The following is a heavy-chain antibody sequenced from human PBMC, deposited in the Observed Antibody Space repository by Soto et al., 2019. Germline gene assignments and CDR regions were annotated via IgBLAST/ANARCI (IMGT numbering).Heavy chain of an antibody. V-gene: IGHV1-69*13. J-gene: IGHJ6*02. CDR1: GGTFSSYA. Sequence: SVKVSCKASGGTFSSYAISWVRQAPGQGLEWMGGIIPIFGTANYAQKFQGRVTITADESTSTAYMELSSLRSEDTAVYYCARRSVVPAAIPHYYGMDVWGQGTTVTVSS. CDR3: ARRSVVPAAIPHYYGMDV. D-gene: IGHD2-2*02. CDR2: IIPIFGTA.